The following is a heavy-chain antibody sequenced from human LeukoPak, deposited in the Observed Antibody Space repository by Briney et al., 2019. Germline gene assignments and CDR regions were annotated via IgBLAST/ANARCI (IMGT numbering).Heavy chain of an antibody. CDR1: GGTFSSYA. D-gene: IGHD5-18*01. V-gene: IGHV1-69*13. J-gene: IGHJ6*02. CDR2: IIPIFGTA. CDR3: ARVQLTYYGMDV. Sequence: SVRVSCKASGGTFSSYAISWERQAPGQRLEWMGGIIPIFGTANYAQKFQGRVTITADESTSTAYMELSSLRSEDTAVYYCARVQLTYYGMDVWGQGTTVTISS.